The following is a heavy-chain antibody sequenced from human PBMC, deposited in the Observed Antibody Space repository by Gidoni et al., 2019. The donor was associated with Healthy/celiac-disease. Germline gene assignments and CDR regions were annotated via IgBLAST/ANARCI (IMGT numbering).Heavy chain of an antibody. Sequence: QVQLQQWGAGLLKPSETLSLTCAVYGGSFSGYYWSWIRQPPGKGLEWIGEINHSGSTNYNPSLKSRVTISVDTSKNQFSLKLSSVTAADTAVYYCARGLGGSSSWFPPMNNWFDPWGQGTLVTVSS. CDR2: INHSGST. J-gene: IGHJ5*02. CDR1: GGSFSGYY. CDR3: ARGLGGSSSWFPPMNNWFDP. V-gene: IGHV4-34*01. D-gene: IGHD6-13*01.